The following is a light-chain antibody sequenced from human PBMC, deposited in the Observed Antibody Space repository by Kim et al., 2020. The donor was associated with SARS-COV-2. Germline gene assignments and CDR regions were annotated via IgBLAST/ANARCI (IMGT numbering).Light chain of an antibody. Sequence: GRALTVACTGTSIDVGYYSSVSWYQQHPGIAPNLVIYDVSERASGVSNRFSGSQSGNTASLTISRLRAEDEADYYCSSHTTSSTYVFGSGTRVTVL. J-gene: IGLJ1*01. V-gene: IGLV2-14*04. CDR2: DVS. CDR1: SIDVGYYSS. CDR3: SSHTTSSTYV.